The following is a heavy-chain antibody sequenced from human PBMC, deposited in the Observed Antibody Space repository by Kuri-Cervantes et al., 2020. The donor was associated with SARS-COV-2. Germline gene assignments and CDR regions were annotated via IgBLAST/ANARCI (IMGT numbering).Heavy chain of an antibody. CDR2: IYSGGST. CDR1: GFTFRRHN. J-gene: IGHJ4*02. CDR3: ARDLGEGPTGY. D-gene: IGHD3-16*01. Sequence: GESLKISCEASGFTFRRHNMNWVRQAPGKGLEWVSVIYSGGSTYYADSVKGRFTISRDNSKNTLYLQMNSLRAEDTAVYYCARDLGEGPTGYWGQGTLVTVSS. V-gene: IGHV3-66*01.